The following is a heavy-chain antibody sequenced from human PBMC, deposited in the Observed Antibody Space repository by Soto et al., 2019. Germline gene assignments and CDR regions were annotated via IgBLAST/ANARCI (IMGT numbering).Heavy chain of an antibody. V-gene: IGHV4-30-4*01. CDR3: ASRYLY. CDR1: GDSISNGDYY. D-gene: IGHD3-16*02. CDR2: IDSSGST. Sequence: SETLSLTCTVSGDSISNGDYYWRWIRQPPGRGLEWIGYIDSSGSTYYNPSLKSRLTMSVDMSKNQFSLRLTSVTAADTAVYYCASRYLYWGQGLMGTVSS. J-gene: IGHJ4*02.